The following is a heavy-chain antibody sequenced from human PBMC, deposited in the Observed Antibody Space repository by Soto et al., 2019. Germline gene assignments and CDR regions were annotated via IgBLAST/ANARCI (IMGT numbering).Heavy chain of an antibody. CDR2: ISANDVGT. CDR1: GFGFGGYA. CDR3: AKAKNDYNWDNRPPFDY. D-gene: IGHD1-20*01. J-gene: IGHJ4*02. V-gene: IGHV3-23*01. Sequence: GGSLRLSCVASGFGFGGYAMHWVRQGPGKGLEWFSLISANDVGTYYAESVKTRFTISTDQSRNTVYLQMDSLRADDTTIYYCAKAKNDYNWDNRPPFDYWGQGTLVTVSS.